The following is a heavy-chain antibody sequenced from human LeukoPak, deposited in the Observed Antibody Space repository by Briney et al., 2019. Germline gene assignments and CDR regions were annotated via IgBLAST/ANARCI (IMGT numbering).Heavy chain of an antibody. V-gene: IGHV1-3*04. CDR1: GYTFTSYV. CDR3: ARVGYSGYDSRPVFNY. CDR2: INTGNGNT. J-gene: IGHJ4*02. D-gene: IGHD5-12*01. Sequence: GASVKVSCKASGYTFTSYVMHWVRQAPGQRLEWMGWINTGNGNTKYSQKFQGRVTSTRATSASTAYMELSSLRSGDTAVYYCARVGYSGYDSRPVFNYWGQGTQVTVSS.